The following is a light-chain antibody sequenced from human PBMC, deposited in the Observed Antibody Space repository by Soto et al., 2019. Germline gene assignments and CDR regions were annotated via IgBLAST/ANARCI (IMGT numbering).Light chain of an antibody. J-gene: IGKJ3*01. CDR1: QTISRS. V-gene: IGKV1-39*01. Sequence: DIQMTQSPASLSASLGDKVTIACRTSQTISRSLNWYHRRPGKAPRLLVYAATTLQSGVPSRFSGSGSGTDFNLTISSLQPEDFATYYCQQSFSIPFTFGPGTKVDIK. CDR3: QQSFSIPFT. CDR2: AAT.